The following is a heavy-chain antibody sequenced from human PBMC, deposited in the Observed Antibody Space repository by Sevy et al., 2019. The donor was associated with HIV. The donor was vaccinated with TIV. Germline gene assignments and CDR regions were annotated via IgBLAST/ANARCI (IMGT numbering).Heavy chain of an antibody. V-gene: IGHV4-31*03. Sequence: SETLSLTCTVSGGSISSGGYYWSWIRQHPGKGLEWIGYIYYSGSTYYTPSLKSRVTISVDTSKNQFSLKLSSVTAADTAVYYCARGMSQASYYDFWSGYKYNWFDPWGQGTLVTVSS. CDR3: ARGMSQASYYDFWSGYKYNWFDP. D-gene: IGHD3-3*01. J-gene: IGHJ5*02. CDR1: GGSISSGGYY. CDR2: IYYSGST.